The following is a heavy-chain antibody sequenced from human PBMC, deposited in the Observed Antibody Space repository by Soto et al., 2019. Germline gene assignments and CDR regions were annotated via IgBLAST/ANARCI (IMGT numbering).Heavy chain of an antibody. J-gene: IGHJ6*02. CDR3: ARDMSVLLQPQAAAGTEDYYYYGMGV. CDR2: IIPIFGTA. CDR1: GGTFSSYA. Sequence: SVKVSCKASGGTFSSYAISWVRQAPGQGLEWKGGIIPIFGTANYAQKFQGRVTITADESTSTAYMELSSLRSEDTAVYYCARDMSVLLQPQAAAGTEDYYYYGMGVWGQGTTVTVSS. V-gene: IGHV1-69*13. D-gene: IGHD6-13*01.